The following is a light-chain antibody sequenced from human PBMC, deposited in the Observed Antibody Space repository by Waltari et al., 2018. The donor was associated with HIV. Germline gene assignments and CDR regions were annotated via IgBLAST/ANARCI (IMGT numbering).Light chain of an antibody. CDR1: GSEVSDSNY. J-gene: IGLJ3*02. CDR2: EVP. Sequence: QSALTQPASMSGSPGQSITISRTGPGSEVSDSNYVHWYQHHPDKAPKVIIYEVPRRPSGVSNRFSGSKSGNTASLTISGLLPEDEAEYFCVSYISSSTPEFGGGTKLTVL. CDR3: VSYISSSTPE. V-gene: IGLV2-14*01.